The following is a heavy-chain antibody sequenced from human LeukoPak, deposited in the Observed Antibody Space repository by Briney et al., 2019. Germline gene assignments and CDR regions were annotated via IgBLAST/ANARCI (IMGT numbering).Heavy chain of an antibody. CDR3: ARQYRRDSSGRYRSAWYFDL. CDR1: GGSFSGYY. Sequence: SETLSLTCAVYGGSFSGYYWSWIRQPPGKGLKWIGEINHSGSTNDNPSLTSRVTISVDTSKNQFSLTLSSVTAADTAVYYCARQYRRDSSGRYRSAWYFDLWGRGTLVTVSS. D-gene: IGHD6-19*01. J-gene: IGHJ2*01. CDR2: INHSGST. V-gene: IGHV4-34*01.